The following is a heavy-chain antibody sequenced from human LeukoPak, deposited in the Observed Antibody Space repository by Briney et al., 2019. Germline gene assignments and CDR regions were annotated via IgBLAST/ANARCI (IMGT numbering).Heavy chain of an antibody. D-gene: IGHD3-22*01. V-gene: IGHV3-30*03. J-gene: IGHJ4*02. CDR3: AMIVVVITELGFDY. Sequence: GGSLRLSCAASGFTFSSYGMHWVRQAPGKGLEWVAVISYDGSNKYYADSVKGRFTISRDNSKNTLYLQMNSLRAEDTAVYYCAMIVVVITELGFDYWGQGALVTVSS. CDR1: GFTFSSYG. CDR2: ISYDGSNK.